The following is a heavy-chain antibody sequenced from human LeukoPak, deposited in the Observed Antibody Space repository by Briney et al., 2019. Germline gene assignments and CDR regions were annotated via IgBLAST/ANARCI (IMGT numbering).Heavy chain of an antibody. J-gene: IGHJ4*02. D-gene: IGHD6-19*01. CDR1: GYTITNYY. V-gene: IGHV1-46*01. Sequence: ASVKVSCKASGYTITNYYMHWVRQAPGQGLEWMGTINPSGESTTYAQEFQGRVTMTRDTSTSTFYMELSSLRSEDTAVYYCAREIAMAGKTFDNWGQGTLATVSS. CDR3: AREIAMAGKTFDN. CDR2: INPSGEST.